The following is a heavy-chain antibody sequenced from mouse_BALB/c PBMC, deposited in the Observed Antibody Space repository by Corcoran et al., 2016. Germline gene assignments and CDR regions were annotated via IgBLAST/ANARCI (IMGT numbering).Heavy chain of an antibody. D-gene: IGHD1-1*01. CDR2: IFPGSGNT. Sequence: QVQLQQSGPELVKPGASVKISCKASGYSFTSYYIHWVKQRPGQGLEWIGWIFPGSGNTKYNEKFKGKATLTADTSSSTAYMQLSSLTSEDSAVHFCARRDGSSLMDYWGQGTSVTVSS. V-gene: IGHV1-66*01. CDR1: GYSFTSYY. CDR3: ARRDGSSLMDY. J-gene: IGHJ4*01.